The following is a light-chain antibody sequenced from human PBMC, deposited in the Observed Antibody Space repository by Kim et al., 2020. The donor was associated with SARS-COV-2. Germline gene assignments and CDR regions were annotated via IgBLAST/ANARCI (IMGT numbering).Light chain of an antibody. CDR2: NEN. CDR3: ASWDDSLKGWV. CDR1: SSNIGRNT. Sequence: QSVLTQPPSVSGTPGQRVTVSCSGGSSNIGRNTVNWYQQVPRAAPKLLIYNENQRPSGVPDRVSASKSGTSASLAIGGLQPEDEAQYYCASWDDSLKGWVFGGGTLLTVL. J-gene: IGLJ3*02. V-gene: IGLV1-44*01.